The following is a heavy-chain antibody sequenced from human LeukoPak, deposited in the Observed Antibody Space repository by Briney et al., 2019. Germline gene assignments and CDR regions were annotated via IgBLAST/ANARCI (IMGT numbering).Heavy chain of an antibody. V-gene: IGHV4-34*01. Sequence: PGGSLRLSCAASGFTFSSYEMNWVRQAPGKGLEWVGEINHSGSTNYNPSLKSRVTISVDTSKNQFSLKLSSVTAADTAVYYCARHILTGYYTKRGSFDYWGQGTLVTVSS. D-gene: IGHD3-9*01. CDR3: ARHILTGYYTKRGSFDY. CDR1: GFTFSSYE. CDR2: INHSGST. J-gene: IGHJ4*02.